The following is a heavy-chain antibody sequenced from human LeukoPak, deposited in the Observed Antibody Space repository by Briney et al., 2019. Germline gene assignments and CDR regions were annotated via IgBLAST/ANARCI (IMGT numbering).Heavy chain of an antibody. J-gene: IGHJ4*02. CDR2: ISSSSSYI. V-gene: IGHV3-21*01. CDR1: GFTFSSYS. CDR3: ARGGWFGELLFDY. Sequence: GGSLRLSCAASGFTFSSYSMNWVRQAPGKGLEWVSSISSSSSYIYYADSVKGRFTISRDNAKNSLYLQMNSLRAEDTAVYYCARGGWFGELLFDYWGQGTLVTVSS. D-gene: IGHD3-10*01.